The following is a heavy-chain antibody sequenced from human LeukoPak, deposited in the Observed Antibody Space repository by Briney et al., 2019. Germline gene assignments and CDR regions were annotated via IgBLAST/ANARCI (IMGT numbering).Heavy chain of an antibody. D-gene: IGHD5-12*01. Sequence: SETLSLTCTVSGGSISSGSYYWSWIRQPAGKGLEWIGRIYTSGSTNYNPSLKSRVTISVDTSKNQFSLKLSSVTAADTAVYYCARDPGYDIGSDAFDIWGQGTMVTVSS. CDR2: IYTSGST. CDR1: GGSISSGSYY. CDR3: ARDPGYDIGSDAFDI. J-gene: IGHJ3*02. V-gene: IGHV4-61*02.